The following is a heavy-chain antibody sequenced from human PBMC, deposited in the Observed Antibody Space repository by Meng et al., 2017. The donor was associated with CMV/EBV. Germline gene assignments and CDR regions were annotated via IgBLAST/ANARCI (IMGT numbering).Heavy chain of an antibody. Sequence: SVKVSCKASGGTFSSYAISWVRQAPGQGLEWMGGIIPIFGTANYAQKFQGRVTITTDESTSTAYMELSSLRSEDTAVYYCARGDCSSISCYGGYENGMDVRGQGTTVTVSS. V-gene: IGHV1-69*05. CDR3: ARGDCSSISCYGGYENGMDV. CDR2: IIPIFGTA. J-gene: IGHJ6*02. D-gene: IGHD2-2*01. CDR1: GGTFSSYA.